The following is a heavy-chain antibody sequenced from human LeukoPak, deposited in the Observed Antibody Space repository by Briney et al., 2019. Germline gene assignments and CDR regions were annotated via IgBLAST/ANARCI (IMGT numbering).Heavy chain of an antibody. Sequence: PSETLSLTCTVSGGSISSSSYYWGWIRQPSGKGLEWIGSIYYSGSTYYNPSLKSRVTISVDTSKNQFSLKLSSVTAADTAVYYCARHQFGGDYWGQGTLVTVSS. V-gene: IGHV4-39*01. D-gene: IGHD3-10*01. CDR3: ARHQFGGDY. J-gene: IGHJ4*02. CDR1: GGSISSSSYY. CDR2: IYYSGST.